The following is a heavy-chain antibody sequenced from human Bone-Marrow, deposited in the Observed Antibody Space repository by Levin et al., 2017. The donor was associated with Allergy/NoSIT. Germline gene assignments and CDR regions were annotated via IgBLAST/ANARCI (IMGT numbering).Heavy chain of an antibody. Sequence: SETLSLTCAVNGGSLSGYFWSWIRQPPGKGLEWIGEIYDSGRTNYNPSLESRVTISIDASSKHFSLIMRSLTAADTACDYCARLRFDAVWETYRYLDFWGQGTLVTVSS. CDR2: IYDSGRT. V-gene: IGHV4-34*01. CDR3: ARLRFDAVWETYRYLDF. D-gene: IGHD3-16*02. J-gene: IGHJ4*02. CDR1: GGSLSGYF.